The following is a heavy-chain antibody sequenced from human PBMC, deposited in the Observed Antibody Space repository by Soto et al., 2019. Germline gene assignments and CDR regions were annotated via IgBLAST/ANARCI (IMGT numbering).Heavy chain of an antibody. J-gene: IGHJ4*02. CDR2: ISGSGEST. CDR3: ANSLGDRWNTYYFDY. D-gene: IGHD1-1*01. CDR1: GFTFGMYS. Sequence: EVQVLESGGDLVQPGGSLRLSCAASGFTFGMYSMSWVRQAPGKGLEWVSGISGSGESTYYADSVKGRFTISRDNSKNTLYLQMYSLRAEDTAVYYCANSLGDRWNTYYFDYWGQGTLVTVSS. V-gene: IGHV3-23*01.